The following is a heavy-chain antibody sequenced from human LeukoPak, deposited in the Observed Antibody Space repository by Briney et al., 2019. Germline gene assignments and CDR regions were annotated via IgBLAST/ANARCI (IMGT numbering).Heavy chain of an antibody. Sequence: GGSLRLSCAASGFTFSSYAMSWVRQAPGKGLEWVSAISGSGGSTYYADSVKGRFTISRDNSKNTLYLQMNSLRAEDTAVYYCAKGNGGYYYDSTGYRDGYFDYWGQGTLVTVSS. CDR1: GFTFSSYA. J-gene: IGHJ4*02. CDR2: ISGSGGST. D-gene: IGHD3-22*01. CDR3: AKGNGGYYYDSTGYRDGYFDY. V-gene: IGHV3-23*01.